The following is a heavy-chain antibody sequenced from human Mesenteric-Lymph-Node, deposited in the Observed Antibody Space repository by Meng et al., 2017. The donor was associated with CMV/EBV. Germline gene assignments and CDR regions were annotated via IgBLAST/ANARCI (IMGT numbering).Heavy chain of an antibody. J-gene: IGHJ3*02. Sequence: SETLSLTCTVSGGSISSYYWGWIRQLPGKGLEWNGYIYYSGSTNYNPSLKSRVTISVDTSKNQLSLKLSSVTAADTAVYYCARDNYYAFDIWGQGTMVTVSS. CDR1: GGSISSYY. CDR3: ARDNYYAFDI. D-gene: IGHD3-10*01. V-gene: IGHV4-59*01. CDR2: IYYSGST.